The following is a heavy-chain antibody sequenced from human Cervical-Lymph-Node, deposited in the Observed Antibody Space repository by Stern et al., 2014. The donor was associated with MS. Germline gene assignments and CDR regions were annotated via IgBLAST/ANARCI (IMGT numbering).Heavy chain of an antibody. Sequence: EVQLVESGGGVIQPGGSLRLSCTASGFTVSRDYMTWVRQAPGKGLEWVSLITNVGSTFYPDSVKGRFTISRADSKTTVYLHMTSLRAEATAMYYCARDTSSPERSDWWGQGTLVTVSS. CDR1: GFTVSRDY. J-gene: IGHJ4*02. D-gene: IGHD1-1*01. CDR2: ITNVGST. V-gene: IGHV3-53*01. CDR3: ARDTSSPERSDW.